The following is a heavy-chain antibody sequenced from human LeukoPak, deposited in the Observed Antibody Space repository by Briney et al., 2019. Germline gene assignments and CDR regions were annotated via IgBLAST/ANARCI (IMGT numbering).Heavy chain of an antibody. CDR1: GGSFSGYY. D-gene: IGHD2/OR15-2a*01. CDR2: IYHSGST. V-gene: IGHV4-34*01. Sequence: SETLSLTCGVNGGSFSGYYWNWIRQPPGKGLEWIGSIYHSGSTYYNPSLKSRVTISVDTSKNQFSLKLSSVTAADTAVYYCARDRIVSPYYYYYYMDVWGKGTTVTVSS. J-gene: IGHJ6*03. CDR3: ARDRIVSPYYYYYYMDV.